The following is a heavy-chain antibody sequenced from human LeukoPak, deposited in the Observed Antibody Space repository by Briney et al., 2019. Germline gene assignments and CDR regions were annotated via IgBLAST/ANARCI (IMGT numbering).Heavy chain of an antibody. CDR3: ARQQENSGSNSFDY. CDR1: GYRFTTYW. CDR2: IYPGDSDT. D-gene: IGHD1-26*01. Sequence: GESLKISCKGSGYRFTTYWIGWVRPMPGKGLEWMGIIYPGDSDTRYSPSFQGQVTISADKSISTAYLQWSSLKASDTAMYYCARQQENSGSNSFDYWGQGTLVTVSS. J-gene: IGHJ4*02. V-gene: IGHV5-51*01.